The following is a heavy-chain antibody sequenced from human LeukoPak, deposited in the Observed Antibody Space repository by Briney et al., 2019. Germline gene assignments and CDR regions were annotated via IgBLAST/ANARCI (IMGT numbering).Heavy chain of an antibody. V-gene: IGHV4-59*01. CDR3: ARVGQGALDY. CDR1: GGSISSYY. CDR2: IYYSGSA. D-gene: IGHD1-26*01. J-gene: IGHJ4*02. Sequence: SETLSLTCTVSGGSISSYYWSWIRQPPGKGLEWIGYIYYSGSANYNPSLKSRVTISVDTSKNQFSLKLSSVTVADTAVYYCARVGQGALDYWGQGTLVTVSS.